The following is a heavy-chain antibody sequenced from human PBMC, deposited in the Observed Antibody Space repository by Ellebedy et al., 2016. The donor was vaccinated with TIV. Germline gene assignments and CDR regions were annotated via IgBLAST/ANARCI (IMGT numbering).Heavy chain of an antibody. CDR1: GFTFSSYA. J-gene: IGHJ6*02. Sequence: PGGSLRLSCAASGFTFSSYAMSWVRQTPGKGLEWVSLIGGSGGSTYYANSVKGRFTISRDNSKNTLYLQMNSLRAEDTAVYYCAKYYTSGNRVLDVWGQGTTVTVSS. CDR2: IGGSGGST. CDR3: AKYYTSGNRVLDV. V-gene: IGHV3-23*01. D-gene: IGHD3-10*01.